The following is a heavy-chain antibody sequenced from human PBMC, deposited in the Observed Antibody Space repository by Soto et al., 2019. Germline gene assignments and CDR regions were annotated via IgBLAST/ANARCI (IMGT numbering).Heavy chain of an antibody. Sequence: PXETLSLTCAVYGWSFSGYYWSWVRQAPGKGLEWVGRIKSKTDGGTTDYAAPVKGRFTISRDDSKNTLYLQMNSLKTEDTAVYYCTTAGSYSYYYYGMDAWGQGTTVTVSS. D-gene: IGHD1-26*01. J-gene: IGHJ6*02. CDR3: TTAGSYSYYYYGMDA. V-gene: IGHV3-15*01. CDR2: IKSKTDGGTT. CDR1: GWSFSGYY.